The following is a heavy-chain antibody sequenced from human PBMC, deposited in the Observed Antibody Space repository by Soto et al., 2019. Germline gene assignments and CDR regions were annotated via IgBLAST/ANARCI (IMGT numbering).Heavy chain of an antibody. J-gene: IGHJ4*02. CDR1: GFPFSSYV. CDR2: ISGGGSNT. D-gene: IGHD4-4*01. V-gene: IGHV3-23*01. Sequence: GSLRLSCAASGFPFSSYVMSWVRQAPGKGLEWVSGISGGGSNTLYADSVKGRFTISRDNSKNTLLLQMNSLGAEDTAVYYCAKDSNKYSSSLRGRYFDYWGQGIGVTVSS. CDR3: AKDSNKYSSSLRGRYFDY.